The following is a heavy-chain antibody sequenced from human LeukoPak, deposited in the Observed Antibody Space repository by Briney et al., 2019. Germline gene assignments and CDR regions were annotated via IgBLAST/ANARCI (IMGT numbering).Heavy chain of an antibody. D-gene: IGHD1-1*01. CDR1: GGSFSGYY. J-gene: IGHJ3*02. V-gene: IGHV4-34*01. CDR3: ARDNGMAQAFDI. CDR2: INHSGST. Sequence: SETLSLTCAVYGGSFSGYYWSWIRQPPGKGLEWIGEINHSGSTNYNPSLKSRVTISVDTSKNQFSLKLSSVTAADTAVYYCARDNGMAQAFDIWGQGTMVTVSS.